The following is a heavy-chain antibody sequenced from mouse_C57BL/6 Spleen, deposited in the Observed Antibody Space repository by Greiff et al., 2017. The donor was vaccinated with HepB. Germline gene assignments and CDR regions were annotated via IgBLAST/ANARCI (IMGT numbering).Heavy chain of an antibody. Sequence: EVQLVESGGDLVKPGGSLKLSCAASGFTFSSYSMSWVRQTPDKRLEWVATISSGGSYTYYPDSVKGRFTISRDNAKNTLYLQMSSLKSEDTAMYYCARGEGSNWYFDVWGTGTTVTVSS. D-gene: IGHD1-1*02. CDR3: ARGEGSNWYFDV. V-gene: IGHV5-6*01. CDR2: ISSGGSYT. CDR1: GFTFSSYS. J-gene: IGHJ1*03.